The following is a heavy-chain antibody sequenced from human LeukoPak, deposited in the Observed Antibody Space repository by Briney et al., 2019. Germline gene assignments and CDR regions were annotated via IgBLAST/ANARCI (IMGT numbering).Heavy chain of an antibody. J-gene: IGHJ4*02. CDR3: ARDLFGKGVKTLPEIDKSRGYSYGCDY. CDR1: GFTFSSYA. D-gene: IGHD5-18*01. CDR2: ISSNGGST. Sequence: GGSLRLSCAASGFTFSSYAMHWVRQAPGKGLEYVSAISSNGGSTYYANSVKGRFTISRDNSKNTLYLQMGSLRAEGMAVYYCARDLFGKGVKTLPEIDKSRGYSYGCDYWGQGTLVTVSS. V-gene: IGHV3-64*01.